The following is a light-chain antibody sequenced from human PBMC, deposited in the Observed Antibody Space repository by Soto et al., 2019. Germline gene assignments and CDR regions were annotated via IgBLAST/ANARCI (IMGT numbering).Light chain of an antibody. CDR1: QSVISKY. V-gene: IGKV3-20*01. CDR3: QQYGSSLTWT. J-gene: IGKJ1*01. Sequence: EVVLTQSPGTVSLSPGERVTLSCRASQSVISKYLAWYQQRPGQAPRLLIYAASSRATGIPYRFSGSGSGTDFTLSISSLEPEDVAVYYCQQYGSSLTWTFGQGTKVEMK. CDR2: AAS.